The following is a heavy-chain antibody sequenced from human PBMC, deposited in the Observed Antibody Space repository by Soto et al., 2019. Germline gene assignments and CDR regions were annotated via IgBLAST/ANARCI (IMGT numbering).Heavy chain of an antibody. CDR3: ARERGDYEGNYYYYGRDV. CDR1: GFTFSSYA. V-gene: IGHV3-30-3*01. J-gene: IGHJ6*02. CDR2: ISYDGSNK. D-gene: IGHD4-17*01. Sequence: QVQLVESGGGVVQPGRSLRLSCAASGFTFSSYAMHWVRQAPGKGLEWVAVISYDGSNKYYADSVKGRFTISRDNSKNTLYLQMNRLRAEDTAVYYCARERGDYEGNYYYYGRDVWGQGTTVTVSS.